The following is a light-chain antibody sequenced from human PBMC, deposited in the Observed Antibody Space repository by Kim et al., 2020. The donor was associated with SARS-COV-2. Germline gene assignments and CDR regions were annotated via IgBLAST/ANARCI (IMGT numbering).Light chain of an antibody. V-gene: IGLV2-14*03. CDR2: DVS. Sequence: GQSITISCTGTSSDGGGYNYVSWYQQHPGKAPKLMIYDVSNRPSGVSNRFSGSKSGNTASLTISVLQAEDEADYYCSSYTSSSTLVFGGGTQLTVL. CDR1: SSDGGGYNY. J-gene: IGLJ2*01. CDR3: SSYTSSSTLV.